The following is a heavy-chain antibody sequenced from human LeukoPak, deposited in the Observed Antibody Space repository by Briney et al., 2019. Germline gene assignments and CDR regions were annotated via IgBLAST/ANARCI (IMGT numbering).Heavy chain of an antibody. V-gene: IGHV3-9*01. CDR2: ISWNSGSI. CDR1: GFTFDDYA. J-gene: IGHJ4*02. Sequence: PGRSLRLSCAASGFTFDDYAMHWVRQAPGKGLEWVSGISWNSGSIGYADSVKGRFTISRDNSKNTLYLQMNSLRAEDTAVYYCARTTTVTTPFDYWGQGTLVTVSS. CDR3: ARTTTVTTPFDY. D-gene: IGHD4-17*01.